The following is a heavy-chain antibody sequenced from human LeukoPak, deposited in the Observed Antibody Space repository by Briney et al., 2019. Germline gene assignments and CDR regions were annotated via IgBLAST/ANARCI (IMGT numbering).Heavy chain of an antibody. J-gene: IGHJ1*01. CDR1: GYTFTIYY. Sequence: VASVKVSCKASGYTFTIYYMHWVRQAPGQGLEWMGIINPSGGSTSYAQKFQGRVTMTRDTSTSTVYMELSSLRSEDTAVYYCARDGGFLSAMGRGFQHWGQGTLVIVSS. V-gene: IGHV1-46*01. CDR2: INPSGGST. CDR3: ARDGGFLSAMGRGFQH. D-gene: IGHD5-18*01.